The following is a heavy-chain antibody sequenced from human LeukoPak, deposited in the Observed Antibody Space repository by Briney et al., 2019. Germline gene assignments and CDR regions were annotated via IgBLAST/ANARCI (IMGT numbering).Heavy chain of an antibody. CDR2: ISYDGSNK. CDR3: ARDHCGGDCYPEYFQH. Sequence: GRSLRLSCAASGFTFSSYAMHWVRQAPGEGLEWVAVISYDGSNKYYADSVKGRFTISRDNSKNTLYLQMNSLRAEDTAVYYCARDHCGGDCYPEYFQHWGQGTLVTVSS. V-gene: IGHV3-30-3*01. J-gene: IGHJ1*01. D-gene: IGHD2-21*02. CDR1: GFTFSSYA.